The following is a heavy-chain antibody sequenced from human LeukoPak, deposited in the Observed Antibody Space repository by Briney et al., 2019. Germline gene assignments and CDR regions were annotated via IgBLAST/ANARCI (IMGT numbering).Heavy chain of an antibody. V-gene: IGHV1-2*02. CDR3: ARQETY. CDR2: INSDSGGT. Sequence: ASVTVSFTSSGYTFGYYYIHWVRQAPGQGLEWMGWINSDSGGTNYAQKFQGRVTMTRDPSISTAYMELSRLASDDTAVYYCARQETYWGQGTLVTVSS. D-gene: IGHD5-24*01. CDR1: GYTFGYYY. J-gene: IGHJ4*02.